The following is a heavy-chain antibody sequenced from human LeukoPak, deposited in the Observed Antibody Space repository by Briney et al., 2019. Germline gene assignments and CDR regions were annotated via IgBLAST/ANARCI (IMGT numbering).Heavy chain of an antibody. V-gene: IGHV3-21*01. D-gene: IGHD1-26*01. CDR1: GFTFSSYS. CDR2: ISSSSSYI. J-gene: IGHJ4*02. Sequence: GGSLRPSCAASGFTFSSYSMNWVRQAPGKGLEWVSSISSSSSYIYYADSVKGRFTISRDNAKDSLYLQMNSLRAEDTAVYYCARAIEGYFDYWGQGTLVTVSP. CDR3: ARAIEGYFDY.